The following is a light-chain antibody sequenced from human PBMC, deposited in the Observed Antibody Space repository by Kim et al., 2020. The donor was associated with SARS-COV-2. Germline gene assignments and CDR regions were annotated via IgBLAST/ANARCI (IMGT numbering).Light chain of an antibody. Sequence: SVSPGQTASITCSGDKLGDKYVCWYQQKPGQSPVLVIYGESKRPSGIPERFSGSNSGNTAPLTISGTQAMDEADYYCQAWDSSTVVFGGGTQLTVL. V-gene: IGLV3-1*01. CDR3: QAWDSSTVV. CDR1: KLGDKY. CDR2: GES. J-gene: IGLJ2*01.